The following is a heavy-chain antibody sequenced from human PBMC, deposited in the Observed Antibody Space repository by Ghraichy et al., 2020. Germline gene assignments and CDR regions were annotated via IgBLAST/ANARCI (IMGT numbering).Heavy chain of an antibody. Sequence: SETLSLTCTVSGGSISSYYWSWIRQPPGKGLEWIGYIYYSGSTNYNPSLKSRVTISVDTSKNQFSLKLSSVTAADTAVYYCARLKRNYGSGSYAFDIWGQGTMVTVSS. CDR2: IYYSGST. V-gene: IGHV4-59*01. D-gene: IGHD3-10*01. CDR3: ARLKRNYGSGSYAFDI. CDR1: GGSISSYY. J-gene: IGHJ3*02.